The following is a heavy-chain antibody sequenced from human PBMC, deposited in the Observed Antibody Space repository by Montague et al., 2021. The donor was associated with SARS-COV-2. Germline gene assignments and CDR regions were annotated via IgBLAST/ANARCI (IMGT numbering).Heavy chain of an antibody. Sequence: SETLSLTCTVSGGSISSSSYYWGWIRQPPGKGLEWIGRIYYSGSTYYNPSLKSRVTISVETSKNQFSLKLSSVTAADTAVYYCARLHCSSTSCYYLFFAETSHFDYWGQGTLVTVSS. D-gene: IGHD2-2*01. V-gene: IGHV4-39*01. CDR3: ARLHCSSTSCYYLFFAETSHFDY. CDR1: GGSISSSSYY. J-gene: IGHJ4*02. CDR2: IYYSGST.